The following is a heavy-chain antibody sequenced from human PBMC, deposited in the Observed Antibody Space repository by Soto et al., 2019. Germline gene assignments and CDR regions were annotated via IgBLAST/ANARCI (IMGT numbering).Heavy chain of an antibody. CDR2: MYYSGST. J-gene: IGHJ4*02. Sequence: PSETLSLTCTVSGGSISGYYWSWIRQPPGKELEWIGYMYYSGSTHYNPSLKSRVAMSIDTTKNQFSLKLTSVTAADTAVYYCARVRERLQYFDWFYHSDYWGQGTQVTVSS. V-gene: IGHV4-59*01. D-gene: IGHD3-9*01. CDR1: GGSISGYY. CDR3: ARVRERLQYFDWFYHSDY.